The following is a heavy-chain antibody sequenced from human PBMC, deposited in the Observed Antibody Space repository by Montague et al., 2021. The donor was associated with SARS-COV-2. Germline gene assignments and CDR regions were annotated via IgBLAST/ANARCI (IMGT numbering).Heavy chain of an antibody. J-gene: IGHJ4*02. Sequence: SETLSLTCAVYGGSFSDYYWSWIRQPPGKGLEWIGEVSHRGTSNYNPSLKSRVSISVDTSKNQFSLYLSSVTAADTAVYYCARGRQHFNMIVVVMTGGEYYFDYWGQGNLVTVSS. CDR2: VSHRGTS. CDR3: ARGRQHFNMIVVVMTGGEYYFDY. D-gene: IGHD3-22*01. CDR1: GGSFSDYY. V-gene: IGHV4-34*01.